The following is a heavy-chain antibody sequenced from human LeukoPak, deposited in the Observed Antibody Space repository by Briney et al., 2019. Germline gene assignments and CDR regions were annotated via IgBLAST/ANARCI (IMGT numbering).Heavy chain of an antibody. Sequence: GGSLRLSCVASGLTFSNYAMSWVRQAPGKGLEWVSGISDRGGRTYYADSVKGRFTISRDNPKNTLYLQMNSLRAEDTAVYYCAKAVVVTAARHFDYWGQGTLVTVSS. CDR1: GLTFSNYA. CDR3: AKAVVVTAARHFDY. D-gene: IGHD2-21*02. J-gene: IGHJ4*02. CDR2: ISDRGGRT. V-gene: IGHV3-23*01.